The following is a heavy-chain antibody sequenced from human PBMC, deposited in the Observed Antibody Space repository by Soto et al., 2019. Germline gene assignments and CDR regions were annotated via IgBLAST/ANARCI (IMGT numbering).Heavy chain of an antibody. V-gene: IGHV3-15*07. CDR1: TFIFSNAY. D-gene: IGHD1-26*01. Sequence: EVPLMECGGGLVQPGGSLRLSCAASTFIFSNAYINWVRQAPGKGPEWVGRVRSKADGGTTDYAAPVIGRFTISRDNSKNTLYLQMDSLKTEDTAVYYCATTYTGSYSFYFDSWGQGTLVTVSS. J-gene: IGHJ4*02. CDR3: ATTYTGSYSFYFDS. CDR2: VRSKADGGTT.